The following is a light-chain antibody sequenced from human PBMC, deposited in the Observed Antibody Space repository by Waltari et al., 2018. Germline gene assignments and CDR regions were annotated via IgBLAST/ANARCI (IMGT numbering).Light chain of an antibody. CDR1: QSVSSN. CDR3: QQYNNWLRT. Sequence: EIVMTQSPATLSVSPGERATLSCRASQSVSSNLAWYQQKPGQAPRLLIYGASTRATGIPARFSGSGSGTELTLTISSLQSEDFAVYCCQQYNNWLRTFGQGTKLEIK. J-gene: IGKJ2*01. CDR2: GAS. V-gene: IGKV3D-15*01.